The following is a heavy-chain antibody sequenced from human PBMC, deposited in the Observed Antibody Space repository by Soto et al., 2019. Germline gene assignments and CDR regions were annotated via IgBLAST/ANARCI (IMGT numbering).Heavy chain of an antibody. Sequence: SVKVSCKASGGTFSSYAISWVRQAPGQGLEWMGGIIPIFGTANYAQKFQGRVTITADESTSTAYMELSSLRSEDTAVYYCARDMVRGVITQRAHYYYYGMDVWGQGTTVTVSS. CDR1: GGTFSSYA. CDR3: ARDMVRGVITQRAHYYYYGMDV. D-gene: IGHD3-10*01. V-gene: IGHV1-69*13. CDR2: IIPIFGTA. J-gene: IGHJ6*02.